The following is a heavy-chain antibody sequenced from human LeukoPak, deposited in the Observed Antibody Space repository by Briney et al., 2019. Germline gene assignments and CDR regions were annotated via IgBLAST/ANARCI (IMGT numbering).Heavy chain of an antibody. J-gene: IGHJ2*01. D-gene: IGHD3-10*01. V-gene: IGHV3-53*01. CDR1: GFSLSAKY. CDR3: ARVGDHYHWYLDV. Sequence: GGSLTLSCEGSGFSLSAKYMNSVRQAPGKGLEWVSILYSGSSTYYTDSVKGRFTVSRDDSKNTLYLHMNSLGVEDTAVYYCARVGDHYHWYLDVWGRGTLVTVSS. CDR2: LYSGSST.